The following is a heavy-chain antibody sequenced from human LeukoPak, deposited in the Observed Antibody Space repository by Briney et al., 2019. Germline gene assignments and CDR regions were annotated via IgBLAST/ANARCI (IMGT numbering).Heavy chain of an antibody. Sequence: SVTVSCKASGGSFRIYAINWVRQAPGQGLEWMGTTIPIFGTANYAQKFQGRVTITADESTSTAYMELSSLRSEDTAVYYCAREGSSSAWWRAFDIWGQGTMVTVSS. J-gene: IGHJ3*02. CDR3: AREGSSSAWWRAFDI. V-gene: IGHV1-69*13. CDR2: TIPIFGTA. D-gene: IGHD6-19*01. CDR1: GGSFRIYA.